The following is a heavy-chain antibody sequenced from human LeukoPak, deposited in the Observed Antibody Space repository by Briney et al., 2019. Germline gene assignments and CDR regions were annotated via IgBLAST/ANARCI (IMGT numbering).Heavy chain of an antibody. Sequence: GESLKISCKGSGYSFTSYWIGWVRQMPGKGLEWMGIIYPGDSDTRYSPSFQGQATISADKSISTAYLQWSSLKASDTAMYYCARRIDCSSTSCRAFDIWGQGTMATVSS. J-gene: IGHJ3*02. CDR2: IYPGDSDT. V-gene: IGHV5-51*01. D-gene: IGHD2-2*01. CDR3: ARRIDCSSTSCRAFDI. CDR1: GYSFTSYW.